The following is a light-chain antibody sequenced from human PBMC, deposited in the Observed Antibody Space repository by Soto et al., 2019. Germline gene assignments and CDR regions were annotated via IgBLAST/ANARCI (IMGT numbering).Light chain of an antibody. CDR2: GTS. CDR1: QSVSSTY. CDR3: QQFGSSPRT. J-gene: IGKJ1*01. Sequence: VLTQSPGTLSLSPGERATLSCRASQSVSSTYLAWYQQKPGQAPRLLIYGTSSRATGIPDRFSGSGSGTDFTLTISRLEPEDFAVYYCQQFGSSPRTFGQGTKVEI. V-gene: IGKV3-20*01.